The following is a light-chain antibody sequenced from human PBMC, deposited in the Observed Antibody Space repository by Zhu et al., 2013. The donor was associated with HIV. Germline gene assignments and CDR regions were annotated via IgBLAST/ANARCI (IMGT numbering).Light chain of an antibody. CDR3: QQYGSSPLT. Sequence: DIVLTQSPGTLSLSPGETATLSCRASHRVSSAYLAWYQQIPGQAPRLLISGTSNRATGIPDRFSGSGSVRDFTLTITGLEPEDFAVYYCQQYGSSPLTFGGGTTMEI. V-gene: IGKV3-20*01. CDR1: HRVSSAY. CDR2: GTS. J-gene: IGKJ4*01.